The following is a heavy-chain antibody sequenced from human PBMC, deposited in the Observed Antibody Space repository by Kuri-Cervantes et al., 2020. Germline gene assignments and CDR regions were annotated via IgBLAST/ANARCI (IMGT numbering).Heavy chain of an antibody. Sequence: ASVKVSCKASGYTFTGYYMHWMRQAPGQGLEWMGWINPNSGGTNYAQKFQGRVTMTRDTSISTAYMELSSLRSEDTAVYYCARGQARIWYGMDVWGQGTTVTVSS. V-gene: IGHV1-2*02. CDR3: ARGQARIWYGMDV. CDR1: GYTFTGYY. J-gene: IGHJ6*02. D-gene: IGHD3-16*01. CDR2: INPNSGGT.